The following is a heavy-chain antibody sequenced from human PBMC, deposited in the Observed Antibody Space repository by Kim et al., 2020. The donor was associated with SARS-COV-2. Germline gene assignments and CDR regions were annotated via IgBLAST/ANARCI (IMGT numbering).Heavy chain of an antibody. Sequence: SQTLSLTCAVYGGSFSGYYWSWIRQPPGKGLEWIGEINHSGSTNYNPSLKSRVTISVDTSKNQFSLKLSSVTAADTAVYYCARGQTSLGYCSGGSCRRGYWYFDLWGRGTLVTVSS. CDR3: ARGQTSLGYCSGGSCRRGYWYFDL. CDR2: INHSGST. V-gene: IGHV4-34*01. CDR1: GGSFSGYY. D-gene: IGHD2-15*01. J-gene: IGHJ2*01.